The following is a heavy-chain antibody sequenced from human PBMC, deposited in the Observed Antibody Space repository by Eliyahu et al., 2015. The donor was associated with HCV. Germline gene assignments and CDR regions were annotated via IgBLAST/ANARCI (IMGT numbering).Heavy chain of an antibody. CDR2: IWYDGTNE. V-gene: IGHV3-33*01. Sequence: QVQLVESGGGVVXPGRSLXXSXXAXXFTFNTYGMHWVRQAPGKGLEWVAVIWYDGTNEYYADSVKGRFTISRDNSKSTLYLQMNSLRAEDTAVYYCARGITPRLYFYYGMDVWGQGTTVTVSS. D-gene: IGHD6-6*01. J-gene: IGHJ6*02. CDR3: ARGITPRLYFYYGMDV. CDR1: XFTFNTYG.